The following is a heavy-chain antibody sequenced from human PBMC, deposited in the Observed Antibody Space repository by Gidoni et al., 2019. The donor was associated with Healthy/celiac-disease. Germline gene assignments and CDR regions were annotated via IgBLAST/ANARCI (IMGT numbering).Heavy chain of an antibody. D-gene: IGHD6-13*01. V-gene: IGHV1-2*02. J-gene: IGHJ4*02. CDR2: INPNSGVT. CDR3: ARESGYDNSSWVDY. Sequence: QVHLVQSGAEVKKPGPSVQVSCMASGYPFTGYYMLWVRQAPWQGLEWMGWINPNSGVTNYEQKFQGRVTMTRETSISTAYMELSRLRSDDTAVYYCARESGYDNSSWVDYWGQGTLVTVSS. CDR1: GYPFTGYY.